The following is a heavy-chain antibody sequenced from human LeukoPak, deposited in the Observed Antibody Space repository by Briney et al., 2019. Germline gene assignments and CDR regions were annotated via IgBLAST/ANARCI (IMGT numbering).Heavy chain of an antibody. CDR2: ISWNSGNI. V-gene: IGHV3-9*01. D-gene: IGHD6-13*01. CDR1: GFTFDEYA. Sequence: GRSLRLSCAASGFTFDEYAMHWVRQAPGKGLEWVSGISWNSGNIGYADSVKGRFTISRDNAKNSLYLQMNSLRAEDTALYYCAKDMDGSSWSGFDYWGQGTLVTVSS. J-gene: IGHJ4*02. CDR3: AKDMDGSSWSGFDY.